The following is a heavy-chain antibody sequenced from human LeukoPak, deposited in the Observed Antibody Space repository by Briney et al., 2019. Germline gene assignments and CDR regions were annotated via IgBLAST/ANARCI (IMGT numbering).Heavy chain of an antibody. J-gene: IGHJ4*02. Sequence: GSLRLSCAASGFTFSSYGMHWVRQAPGKGLEWVAVISYDGSNKYYADSVKGRFTISRDNPKNTLYLQMNSLRAEDTAVYYCAKVSICSSTSCSTSYFDYWGQGALVTVSS. CDR1: GFTFSSYG. CDR3: AKVSICSSTSCSTSYFDY. V-gene: IGHV3-30*18. CDR2: ISYDGSNK. D-gene: IGHD2-2*01.